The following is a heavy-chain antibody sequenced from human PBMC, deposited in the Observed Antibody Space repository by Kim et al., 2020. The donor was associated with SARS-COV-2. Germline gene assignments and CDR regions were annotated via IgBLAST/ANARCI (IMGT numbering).Heavy chain of an antibody. Sequence: SETLSLTCAVYGGSFSGYYWSWIRQPPGKGLEWIGEINHSGSTNYNPSLKSRVTISVDTSKNQFSLKLSSVTAADTAVYYCARRTYYYDSSGYYSFDYWGQGTLVTVSS. V-gene: IGHV4-34*01. CDR3: ARRTYYYDSSGYYSFDY. D-gene: IGHD3-22*01. J-gene: IGHJ4*02. CDR1: GGSFSGYY. CDR2: INHSGST.